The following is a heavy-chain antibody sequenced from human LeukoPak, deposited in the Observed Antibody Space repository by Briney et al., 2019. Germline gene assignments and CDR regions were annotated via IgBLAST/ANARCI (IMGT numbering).Heavy chain of an antibody. J-gene: IGHJ5*02. CDR2: ISSSGSTI. V-gene: IGHV3-11*01. CDR1: GFTFSDYY. CDR3: ARMEGYCSGGSCYVHWFDP. D-gene: IGHD2-15*01. Sequence: GGSLRLPCAASGFTFSDYYMSWIRQAPGKGLEWVSYISSSGSTIYYADSVKGRFTISRDNAKNSLYLQMNSLRAEDTAVYYCARMEGYCSGGSCYVHWFDPWGQGTLVTVSS.